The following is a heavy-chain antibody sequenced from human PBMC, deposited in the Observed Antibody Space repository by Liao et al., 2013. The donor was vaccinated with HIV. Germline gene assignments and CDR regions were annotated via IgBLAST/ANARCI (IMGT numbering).Heavy chain of an antibody. J-gene: IGHJ6*03. CDR2: INHSGST. V-gene: IGHV4-34*01. Sequence: QVQLQQWGAGLLKPSETLSLTCAVYGGSFSGYYWSWIRQPPGKGLEWIGEINHSGSTNYNPSLKSRVTISVDTSKNQFSLKLSSVTAADTAVYYCARATFSYYYMDVWAKGPRSPSP. CDR3: ARATFSYYYMDV. CDR1: GGSFSGYY.